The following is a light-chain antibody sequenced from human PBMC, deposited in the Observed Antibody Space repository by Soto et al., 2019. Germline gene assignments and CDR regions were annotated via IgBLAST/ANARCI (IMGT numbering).Light chain of an antibody. CDR3: CSYAGNRIFI. CDR1: NSDVGLYDF. V-gene: IGLV2-23*01. Sequence: QSALTQPASVSGTPGQSITISCTGSNSDVGLYDFVSWYQQHPGTAPRLIIYENIRRPSTIASRFSGSKSGNTASLTISGLRAEDEANYHCCSYAGNRIFIFGGGTQLTVL. CDR2: ENI. J-gene: IGLJ2*01.